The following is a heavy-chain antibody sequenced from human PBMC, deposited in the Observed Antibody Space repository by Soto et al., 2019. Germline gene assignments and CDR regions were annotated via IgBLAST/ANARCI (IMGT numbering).Heavy chain of an antibody. Sequence: QVVLVQSGAEVKKPGDSVKVSCKSSGYKFTDYYIHWVRQAPGQGPEWMGWVNPNRGDAVYAQKFQGWVTMTRDTATTTAYLEVNRLKPDDTAVYFCARDPGLPGRYWYFDLWDRGTLVTVSS. V-gene: IGHV1-2*04. CDR2: VNPNRGDA. J-gene: IGHJ2*01. CDR3: ARDPGLPGRYWYFDL. CDR1: GYKFTDYY. D-gene: IGHD3-9*01.